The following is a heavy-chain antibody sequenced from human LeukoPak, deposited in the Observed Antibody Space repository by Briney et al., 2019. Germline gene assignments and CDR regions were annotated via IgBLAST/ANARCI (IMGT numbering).Heavy chain of an antibody. CDR2: INPNSGGT. V-gene: IGHV1-2*06. Sequence: ASVKVSCKASGYTFTGYYMHWVRQAPGQGLVWMGRINPNSGGTNYAQKFQGRVTMTRDTSISTAYMELSRLRSDDTAVYYCARARITYYYDSSGYYSLFHWGQGTLVTVSS. J-gene: IGHJ4*02. CDR3: ARARITYYYDSSGYYSLFH. CDR1: GYTFTGYY. D-gene: IGHD3-22*01.